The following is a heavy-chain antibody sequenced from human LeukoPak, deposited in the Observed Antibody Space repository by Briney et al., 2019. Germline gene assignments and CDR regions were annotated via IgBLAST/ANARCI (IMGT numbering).Heavy chain of an antibody. J-gene: IGHJ4*02. V-gene: IGHV4-39*07. CDR3: ARRGGFFDF. CDR1: GGSISSSSYY. Sequence: SETLSLTCTVSGGSISSSSYYWGWIRQPPGKGLEWIGSIYYSGSTYYNPSLQSRVTISIDKSKNQFSLRLSSVTAADTAFYYCARRGGFFDFWGQGTLVTVSS. CDR2: IYYSGST. D-gene: IGHD3-16*01.